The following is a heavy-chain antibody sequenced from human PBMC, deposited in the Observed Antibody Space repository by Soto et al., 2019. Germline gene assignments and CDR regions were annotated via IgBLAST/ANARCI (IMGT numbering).Heavy chain of an antibody. CDR1: GFTLSGHI. CDR2: IGSRTSDI. J-gene: IGHJ3*02. CDR3: VRDYYDTSGYPNTFDM. D-gene: IGHD3-22*01. Sequence: PGGSLRLSCAVSGFTLSGHIMNWVRPAPGKGLEWVSFIGSRTSDIYYADSVKGRFTISRDNAKNSLYLDLTRLRAEDTAVYFCVRDYYDTSGYPNTFDMWGQGTMVTVSS. V-gene: IGHV3-21*01.